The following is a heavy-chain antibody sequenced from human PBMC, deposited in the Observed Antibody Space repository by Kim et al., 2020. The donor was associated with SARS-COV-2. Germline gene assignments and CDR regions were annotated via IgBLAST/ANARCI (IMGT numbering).Heavy chain of an antibody. CDR3: ARVSGYGDFCGGYVDA. CDR1: GFTFSNDC. CDR2: ISSSTNYV. Sequence: GGSLRLSCAASGFTFSNDCMNWVRQAPGKGLEWVARISSSTNYVYSADSVNGRFTITRDNANNTLSLQLNSLSAKATATYDCARVSGYGDFCGGYVDA. V-gene: IGHV3-21*04. D-gene: IGHD3-3*01. J-gene: IGHJ3*01.